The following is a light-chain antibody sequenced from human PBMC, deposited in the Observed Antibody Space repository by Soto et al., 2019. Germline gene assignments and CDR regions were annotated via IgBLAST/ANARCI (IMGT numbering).Light chain of an antibody. J-gene: IGKJ2*01. CDR3: QQVNTYPHT. Sequence: DIQLTQSPSFLSASVGDRVTITCRASQGISSSLAWFQQKPGKAPKLLIYAASTLQSRVPSRFSGSGSGTDFTLTISSLQPDDFATYYCQQVNTYPHTFGQGTKLDIK. V-gene: IGKV1-9*01. CDR2: AAS. CDR1: QGISSS.